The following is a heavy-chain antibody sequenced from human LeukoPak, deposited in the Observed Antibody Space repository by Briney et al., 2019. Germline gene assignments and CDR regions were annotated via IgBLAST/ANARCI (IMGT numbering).Heavy chain of an antibody. J-gene: IGHJ4*02. CDR3: AKAGGERGSYYSDY. D-gene: IGHD1-26*01. V-gene: IGHV3-23*01. Sequence: GGSLRLSCAASGFTFSSYAMSWVRQAPGKGLEWVSAISGSGGSTYYADSVKGRFTISRDNSKNTLYLQMNSLRAEDTAVYYCAKAGGERGSYYSDYWGQGTLVTVSS. CDR2: ISGSGGST. CDR1: GFTFSSYA.